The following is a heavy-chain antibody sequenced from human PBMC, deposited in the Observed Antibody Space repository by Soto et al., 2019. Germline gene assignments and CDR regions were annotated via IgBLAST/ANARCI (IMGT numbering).Heavy chain of an antibody. Sequence: QVQLVESGGGVVQPGRSLRLSCAASGFTFSRHAMDWVRQAPGKGLGWVAFISDNGRTKDYTDSVKGRFTISRDNSKNTLYLQMNNLRADDTAVYYCARDLTDNFSFDYWGQGTLVTVSS. D-gene: IGHD1-1*01. CDR2: ISDNGRTK. CDR1: GFTFSRHA. CDR3: ARDLTDNFSFDY. J-gene: IGHJ4*02. V-gene: IGHV3-30-3*01.